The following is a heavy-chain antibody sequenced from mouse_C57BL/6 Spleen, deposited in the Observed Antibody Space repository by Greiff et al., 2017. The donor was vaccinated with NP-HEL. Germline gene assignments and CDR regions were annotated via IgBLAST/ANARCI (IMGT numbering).Heavy chain of an antibody. J-gene: IGHJ2*01. CDR3: ARSGYYYGSSDY. CDR1: GYAFSSYW. Sequence: VQLQQSGAELVKPGASVKISCKASGYAFSSYWMNWVKQRPGKGLEWIGQIYPGDGDTNYNGKFKGKATLTADKSSSTAYMQLSSLTSEDSAVYFCARSGYYYGSSDYWGQGTTLTVSS. V-gene: IGHV1-80*01. CDR2: IYPGDGDT. D-gene: IGHD1-1*01.